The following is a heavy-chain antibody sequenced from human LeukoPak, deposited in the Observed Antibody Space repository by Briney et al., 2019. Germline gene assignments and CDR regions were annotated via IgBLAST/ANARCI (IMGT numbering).Heavy chain of an antibody. D-gene: IGHD3-10*01. CDR1: GFTFSSYA. CDR2: ISSNGGST. V-gene: IGHV3-64*01. J-gene: IGHJ4*02. Sequence: GGSLRLSCAASGFTFSSYAMHWVRQAPGKGLEYVSAISSNGGSTYYANSVKGRFTISRDNSKNTLYLQMNSLRAEDTAVYYRARKAGYYYGSGDYWGQGTLVTVSS. CDR3: ARKAGYYYGSGDY.